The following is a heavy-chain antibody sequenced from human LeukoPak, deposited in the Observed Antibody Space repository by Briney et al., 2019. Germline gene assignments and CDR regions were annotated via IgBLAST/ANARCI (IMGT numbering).Heavy chain of an antibody. Sequence: PSETLSLTCAVYGGSFSGYYWSWIRQPPGKGLEWIGYIYYSGSTNYNPSLKSRVTISVDTSKNQFSLKLSSVTAADTAVYYCAREGPSGYMDVWGKGTTVTVSS. J-gene: IGHJ6*03. CDR1: GGSFSGYY. V-gene: IGHV4-59*01. CDR2: IYYSGST. CDR3: AREGPSGYMDV.